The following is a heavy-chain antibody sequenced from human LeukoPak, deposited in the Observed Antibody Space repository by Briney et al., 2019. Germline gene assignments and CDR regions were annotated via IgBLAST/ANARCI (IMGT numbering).Heavy chain of an antibody. CDR1: GGSFSGYY. CDR2: INHSGST. D-gene: IGHD3-10*01. J-gene: IGHJ3*02. V-gene: IGHV4-34*01. Sequence: SETLSLTCAVYGGSFSGYYWSWIRQPPGKGLEWIGEINHSGSTNYNPSLKSRVTISVDTSKNQFSLKLSSVTAADTAVYYCARFKEYYYGSGSYALGGFDIWGQGTMVTVSS. CDR3: ARFKEYYYGSGSYALGGFDI.